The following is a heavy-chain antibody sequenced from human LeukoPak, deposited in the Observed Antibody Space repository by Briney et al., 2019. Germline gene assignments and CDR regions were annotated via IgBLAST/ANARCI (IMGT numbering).Heavy chain of an antibody. J-gene: IGHJ6*02. Sequence: ASVTVSCKASGYTFTSYGISWVRQAPGQGLEWMGWISAYNGNTNYAQKLQGRVTMTTDTSTSTAYMELRSLRSDDTAVYYCAREDIVVVPAAWGGGNYGMDVWGQGTTVTVSS. CDR1: GYTFTSYG. CDR2: ISAYNGNT. D-gene: IGHD2-2*01. V-gene: IGHV1-18*01. CDR3: AREDIVVVPAAWGGGNYGMDV.